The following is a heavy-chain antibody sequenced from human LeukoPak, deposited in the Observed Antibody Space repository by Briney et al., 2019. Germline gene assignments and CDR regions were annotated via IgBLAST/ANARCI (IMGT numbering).Heavy chain of an antibody. V-gene: IGHV3-21*01. CDR1: GFTFSSYS. CDR3: ARDSDYYDSSGYYYFDY. J-gene: IGHJ4*02. CDR2: ISSSSSYI. D-gene: IGHD3-22*01. Sequence: PGGSLRLSCAASGFTFSSYSMNWVRQAPGKGLEWVSSISSSSSYIYYADSVKGRFTISRDNAKNSLYLQMNSLRAEDTAVYYGARDSDYYDSSGYYYFDYWGQGTLVTVSS.